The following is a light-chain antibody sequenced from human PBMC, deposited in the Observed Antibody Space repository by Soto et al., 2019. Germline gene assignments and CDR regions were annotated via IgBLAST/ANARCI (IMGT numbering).Light chain of an antibody. CDR2: NTN. CDR3: ASCDDSLDGPWL. J-gene: IGLJ3*02. V-gene: IGLV1-44*01. Sequence: QSVLTQPPSASGTPGQGVNISCSGSNSNIGSHAVNWYQQLPGMAPRLLIYNTNRRHPGVPDRFSASKSGMSASLAISGLQVDDEADYFCASCDDSLDGPWLFGGGTKLTVL. CDR1: NSNIGSHA.